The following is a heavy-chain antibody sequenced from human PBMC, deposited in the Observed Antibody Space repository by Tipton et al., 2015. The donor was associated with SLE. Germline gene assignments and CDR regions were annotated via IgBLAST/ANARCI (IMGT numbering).Heavy chain of an antibody. CDR2: IYYSGST. V-gene: IGHV4-39*07. D-gene: IGHD4-17*01. CDR1: GGSISSYY. CDR3: ANLYGDQRDY. J-gene: IGHJ4*02. Sequence: TLSLTCTVSGGSISSYYWGWIRQPPGKGLEWIGSIYYSGSTYYNPSLKSRVTISVDTSKNQFSLKLSSVTAADTAVYYCANLYGDQRDYWGQGTLVTVFS.